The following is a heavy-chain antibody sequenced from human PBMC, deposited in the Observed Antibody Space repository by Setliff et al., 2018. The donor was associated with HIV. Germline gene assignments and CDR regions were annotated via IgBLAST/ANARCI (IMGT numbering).Heavy chain of an antibody. J-gene: IGHJ3*02. D-gene: IGHD5-18*01. V-gene: IGHV4-61*01. CDR1: GGSISSGTYY. CDR3: ARGVTHPPPFGAFDI. Sequence: SETLSLTCTVSGGSISSGTYYWSWIRQSPGKGLEWIGYIYYSGSTKYNPSLKSRLTISVDTSKNQFSLKLRSVTAADTAFYYCARGVTHPPPFGAFDIWGLGTLVTVSS. CDR2: IYYSGST.